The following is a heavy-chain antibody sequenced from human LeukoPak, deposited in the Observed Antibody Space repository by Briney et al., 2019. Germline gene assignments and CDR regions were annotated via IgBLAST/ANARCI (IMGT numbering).Heavy chain of an antibody. CDR2: IYHSGST. CDR3: AREPSIAAPNWFDP. Sequence: SETLSLTCTVSGGSISSSYWTWIRQPPGKGLEWIGYIYHSGSTYYNPSLKSRVTISVDRSKNQFSLKLSSVTAADTAVYYCAREPSIAAPNWFDPWGQGTLVTVSS. V-gene: IGHV4-59*12. CDR1: GGSISSSY. J-gene: IGHJ5*02. D-gene: IGHD6-6*01.